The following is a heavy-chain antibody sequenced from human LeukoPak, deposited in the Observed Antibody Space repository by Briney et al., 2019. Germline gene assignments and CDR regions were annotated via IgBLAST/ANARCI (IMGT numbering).Heavy chain of an antibody. CDR1: GFTFSSYS. Sequence: MSGGSLRLSCAASGFTFSSYSMNWVRQAPGKGLEWVSSISSSSSYIYYADSVKGRFTISRDNAMNSLYLQMNSLRAEDTAVYYCARDSSGLLGSYWGQGTLVTVSS. J-gene: IGHJ4*02. CDR2: ISSSSSYI. CDR3: ARDSSGLLGSY. V-gene: IGHV3-21*01. D-gene: IGHD2-21*01.